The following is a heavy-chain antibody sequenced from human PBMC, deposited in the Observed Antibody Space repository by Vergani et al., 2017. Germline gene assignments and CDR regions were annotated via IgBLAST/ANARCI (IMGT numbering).Heavy chain of an antibody. CDR1: GFTFSSYA. V-gene: IGHV3-30-3*01. Sequence: QVQLVESGGGVVQPGRSLRLSCAASGFTFSSYAMHWVRQAPGKGLEWGAVISYDGSNKYYADSVKGRFTISRDNSKNTLYLQMNSLRAEYTAVYYCAGGASGDYVSSFDYWGQGTLVTVSS. D-gene: IGHD4-17*01. CDR3: AGGASGDYVSSFDY. J-gene: IGHJ4*02. CDR2: ISYDGSNK.